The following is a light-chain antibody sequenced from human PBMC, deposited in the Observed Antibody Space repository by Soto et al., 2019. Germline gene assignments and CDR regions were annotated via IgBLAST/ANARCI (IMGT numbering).Light chain of an antibody. Sequence: EIVMTQSPANLSVSPGEAATLSCRASQSVSSDLAWYQQKPGQGPRLLIYGASTRATGIQARVSGSGSGTEVTLTISSLQSEDSEIYYGQQYNDWPPMYTVGQGTKLEIK. CDR2: GAS. CDR1: QSVSSD. V-gene: IGKV3-15*01. J-gene: IGKJ2*01. CDR3: QQYNDWPPMYT.